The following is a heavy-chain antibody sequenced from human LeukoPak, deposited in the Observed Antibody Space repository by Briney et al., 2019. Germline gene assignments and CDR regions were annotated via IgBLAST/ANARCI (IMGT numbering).Heavy chain of an antibody. V-gene: IGHV4-59*08. D-gene: IGHD3-10*01. J-gene: IGHJ3*02. CDR1: GGPISSYY. CDR2: IYYSGST. Sequence: SETLSLTCTVSGGPISSYYWSWIRQHPGKGLEWIGYIYYSGSTNYNPSLKSRVTISVDTSKNQFSLKLSSVTAADTAVYYCARHESITMVRGVIDGSAFDIWGQGTMVTVSS. CDR3: ARHESITMVRGVIDGSAFDI.